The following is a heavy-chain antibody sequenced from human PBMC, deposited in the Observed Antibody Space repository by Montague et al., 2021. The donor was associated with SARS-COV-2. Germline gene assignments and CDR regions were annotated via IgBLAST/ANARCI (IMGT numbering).Heavy chain of an antibody. CDR3: SSGRQHFNMIVVVMTGGEYYFDY. D-gene: IGHD3-22*01. Sequence: SETLSLTCAVYGGSFSDYYWSWIRQPPGKGLERIGEINLRGTSKYNQTLKIRGSISLDMSKYQFSLYLSLVTAADTAVYYCSSGRQHFNMIVVVMTGGEYYFDYWGQGTLVTVSS. CDR2: INLRGTS. V-gene: IGHV4-34*01. CDR1: GGSFSDYY. J-gene: IGHJ4*02.